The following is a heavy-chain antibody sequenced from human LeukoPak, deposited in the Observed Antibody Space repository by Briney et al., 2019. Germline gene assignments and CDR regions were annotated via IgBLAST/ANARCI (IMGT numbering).Heavy chain of an antibody. CDR2: IYSGGST. CDR3: ARASSSWYERGGYDY. Sequence: GGSLRLSCAASGFTVSSNYMSWVRQAPGKGLEWVSVIYSGGSTYYADSVKGRFTISRDNSKNTLYLQMNSLRAEDTAVYYCARASSSWYERGGYDYWGQGTLVTVSS. D-gene: IGHD6-13*01. J-gene: IGHJ4*02. V-gene: IGHV3-66*01. CDR1: GFTVSSNY.